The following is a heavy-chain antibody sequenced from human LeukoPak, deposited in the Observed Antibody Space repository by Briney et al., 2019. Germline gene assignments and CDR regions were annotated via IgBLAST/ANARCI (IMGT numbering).Heavy chain of an antibody. CDR2: IHTSGST. CDR1: GGSISSLY. Sequence: SETLSLTCTVSGGSISSLYWNWIRQAAGERLEWIGRIHTSGSTNYNPSLKSRVTMSVDTSKNQFSLKLSSVTAADTAVYYCARDSGRSGGSGSYYNDYWGQGTLVTVSS. D-gene: IGHD3-10*01. CDR3: ARDSGRSGGSGSYYNDY. V-gene: IGHV4-4*07. J-gene: IGHJ4*02.